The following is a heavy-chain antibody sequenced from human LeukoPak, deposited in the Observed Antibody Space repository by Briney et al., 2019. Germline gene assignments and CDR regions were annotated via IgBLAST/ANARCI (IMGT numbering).Heavy chain of an antibody. D-gene: IGHD3-22*01. V-gene: IGHV3-23*01. CDR3: AKGRPHYYDSSGYYYFDY. CDR2: ISGSGGST. Sequence: GGSLRLSCAASGFTFSNFGMHWVRQAPGKGLEWVSAISGSGGSTYYADSVKGRFTISRDNSKNTLYLQMNSLRAEDTAVYYCAKGRPHYYDSSGYYYFDYWGQGTLVTVSS. CDR1: GFTFSNFG. J-gene: IGHJ4*02.